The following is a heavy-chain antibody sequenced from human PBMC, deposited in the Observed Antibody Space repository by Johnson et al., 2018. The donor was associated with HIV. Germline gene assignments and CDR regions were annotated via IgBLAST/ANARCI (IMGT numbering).Heavy chain of an antibody. V-gene: IGHV3-7*01. CDR2: IKQDGSEK. Sequence: MQLVESGGGVVQPGRSLRLSCVASGFTFSSYWMSWVRQAPGKGLEWVANIKQDGSEKYYVDSVKGRFTVSRDNSKNTVYLQMNSLRDEDTAVYYCARGYILTGYSGAFDLWGQGTMVTVSS. J-gene: IGHJ3*01. CDR1: GFTFSSYW. CDR3: ARGYILTGYSGAFDL. D-gene: IGHD3-9*01.